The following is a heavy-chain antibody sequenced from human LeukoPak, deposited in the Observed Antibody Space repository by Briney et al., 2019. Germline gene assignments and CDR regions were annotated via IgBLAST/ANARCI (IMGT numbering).Heavy chain of an antibody. CDR2: INPSGGST. J-gene: IGHJ4*02. D-gene: IGHD3-9*01. Sequence: APVKVSCKASGYTFGNSGISWVRQAPGQGLEWMGIINPSGGSTSYAQKFQGRVTMTRDTSTSTVYMELSSLRSEDTAVYYCARVGRVLRYFDWSPDFDYWGQGTLVTVSS. CDR1: GYTFGNSG. CDR3: ARVGRVLRYFDWSPDFDY. V-gene: IGHV1-46*01.